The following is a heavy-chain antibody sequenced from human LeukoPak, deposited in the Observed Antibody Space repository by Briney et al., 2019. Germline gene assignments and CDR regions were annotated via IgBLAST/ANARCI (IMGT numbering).Heavy chain of an antibody. V-gene: IGHV3-23*01. CDR1: GFNFSNYA. CDR3: AKGSGITIFGVVPPDY. J-gene: IGHJ4*02. Sequence: GGSLRLSCAASGFNFSNYAMTWVRQAPGKGLEWASGISGSGGGTYYADSVKGRFAISRDNSKNTRYLQMNNLRAEDTAVYYCAKGSGITIFGVVPPDYWGQGTLVTVSS. D-gene: IGHD3-3*01. CDR2: ISGSGGGT.